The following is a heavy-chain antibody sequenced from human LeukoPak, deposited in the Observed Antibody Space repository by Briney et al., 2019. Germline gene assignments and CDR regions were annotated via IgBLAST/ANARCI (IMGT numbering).Heavy chain of an antibody. V-gene: IGHV4-61*02. CDR3: ARASGSPNSYYYMDV. J-gene: IGHJ6*03. CDR1: GGSISSGSYY. D-gene: IGHD1-26*01. CDR2: IYTSGST. Sequence: SQTLSLTCTVSGGSISSGSYYWSWIRQPAGKGLEWIGRIYTSGSTNYNSSLKSRVTISVDTSKNQFSLKLSSVTAADTAVYYCARASGSPNSYYYMDVWGKGTTVTLSS.